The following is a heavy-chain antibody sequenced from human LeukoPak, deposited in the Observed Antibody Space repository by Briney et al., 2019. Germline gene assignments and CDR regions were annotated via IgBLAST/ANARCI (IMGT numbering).Heavy chain of an antibody. Sequence: GASVKVSCKASGYTFTSHDINWVRQATGQGLEWMGWMNPDSGNTGYAQKFQGRVSMIRNTSTGTAYLELSRLRSEDTAVYYCTRGSGGPIWGQGTPVTVSS. CDR3: TRGSGGPI. D-gene: IGHD1-26*01. V-gene: IGHV1-8*01. J-gene: IGHJ4*02. CDR1: GYTFTSHD. CDR2: MNPDSGNT.